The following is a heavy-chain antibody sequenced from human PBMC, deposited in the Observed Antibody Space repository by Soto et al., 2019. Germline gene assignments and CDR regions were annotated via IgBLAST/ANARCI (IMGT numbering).Heavy chain of an antibody. CDR1: GFIVSNNY. CDR2: IYSGGNT. D-gene: IGHD2-8*02. J-gene: IGHJ3*02. V-gene: IGHV3-66*01. CDR3: ARDPWSADGFNI. Sequence: GGSLRLSCVASGFIVSNNYMSWVRQAPGKGLEWVSVIYSGGNTYYADSVKGRFTISRDNSKNTLYLQMNSLRAEDTAVYYCARDPWSADGFNIWGQGTMVTVSS.